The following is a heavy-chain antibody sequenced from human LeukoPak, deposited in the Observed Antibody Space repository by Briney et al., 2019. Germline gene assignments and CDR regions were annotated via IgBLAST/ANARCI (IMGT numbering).Heavy chain of an antibody. D-gene: IGHD6-13*01. V-gene: IGHV4-31*03. J-gene: IGHJ4*02. CDR3: ARGSIAAAGETIDY. CDR1: GGSISSGGYY. CDR2: IYYSGST. Sequence: SETLSLTCTVSGGSISSGGYYWSWIRQHPGKGLEWIGYIYYSGSTYYNPSLKSRVTISVDTSKNQFSLKLSSVTAADTAVYYCARGSIAAAGETIDYWGQGTLVTVSS.